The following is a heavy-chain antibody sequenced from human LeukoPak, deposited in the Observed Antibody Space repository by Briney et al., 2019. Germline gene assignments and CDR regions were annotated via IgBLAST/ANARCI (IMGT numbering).Heavy chain of an antibody. CDR1: GFTFSSYW. V-gene: IGHV3-7*01. D-gene: IGHD3-10*01. CDR3: ARESRTRITMVRGVPPYYYYYYMDV. Sequence: PGGSLRLSCAASGFTFSSYWMSWVRQAPGKGLEWVANIKQDGSEKYYVDSVKGRFTISRDNAKNSLYLQMNSLRAEDTAVYYCARESRTRITMVRGVPPYYYYYYMDVWGKGTTVTISS. CDR2: IKQDGSEK. J-gene: IGHJ6*03.